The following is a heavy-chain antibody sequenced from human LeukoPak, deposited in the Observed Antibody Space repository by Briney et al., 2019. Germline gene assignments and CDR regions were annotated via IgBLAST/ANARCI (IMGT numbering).Heavy chain of an antibody. D-gene: IGHD1-26*01. V-gene: IGHV1-2*02. CDR3: ARSIVGATSTFDY. CDR2: INPNSGGT. Sequence: ASVKVSCKASGYTFTGYYMYWVRQAPGQGLEWMGWINPNSGGTNYAQKFQGRVTMTRVTSISTAYMELSRLRSDDTAVYYCARSIVGATSTFDYWGQGTLVTVSS. J-gene: IGHJ4*02. CDR1: GYTFTGYY.